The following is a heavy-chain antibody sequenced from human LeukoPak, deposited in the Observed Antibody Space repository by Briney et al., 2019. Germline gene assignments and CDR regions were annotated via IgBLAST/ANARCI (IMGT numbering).Heavy chain of an antibody. CDR2: MNPNSGNT. Sequence: GASVKVSCKASGYTFTSYGISWVRQAPGQGLEWMGWMNPNSGNTGYAQKFQGRVTITRNTSISTAYMELSSLRSEDTAVYYCARGQQWLVPLKNWGQGTLVTVSS. D-gene: IGHD6-19*01. CDR3: ARGQQWLVPLKN. J-gene: IGHJ4*02. CDR1: GYTFTSYG. V-gene: IGHV1-8*03.